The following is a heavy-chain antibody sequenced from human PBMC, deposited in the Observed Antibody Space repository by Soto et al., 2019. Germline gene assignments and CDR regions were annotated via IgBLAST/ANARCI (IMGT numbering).Heavy chain of an antibody. CDR3: ARHPDIVVVVAAPGGGSYFDY. Sequence: QVQLQESGPGLVKPSETLSLTCTVSGGSISSYYWSWIRQPPGKGLEWIGYIYYSGSTNYNPSLKSRITISEDTSKNQFSLKLSSVTAADTAVYYCARHPDIVVVVAAPGGGSYFDYWGQGTLVTVSS. V-gene: IGHV4-59*08. CDR2: IYYSGST. CDR1: GGSISSYY. J-gene: IGHJ4*02. D-gene: IGHD2-15*01.